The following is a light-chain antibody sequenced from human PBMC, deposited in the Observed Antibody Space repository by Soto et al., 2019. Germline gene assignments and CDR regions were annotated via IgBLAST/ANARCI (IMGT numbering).Light chain of an antibody. CDR2: LGS. CDR1: QSLLHTNGNNY. J-gene: IGKJ2*01. Sequence: DIVMTQSPLSLPVTPGEPASISCRSSQSLLHTNGNNYLSWYLQRPGQSPQLLIYLGSNRASGVPERFSGGGSGIAFTQTISRAEAADAGVYYGVQALQLPFTFGRGSKLAIK. V-gene: IGKV2-28*01. CDR3: VQALQLPFT.